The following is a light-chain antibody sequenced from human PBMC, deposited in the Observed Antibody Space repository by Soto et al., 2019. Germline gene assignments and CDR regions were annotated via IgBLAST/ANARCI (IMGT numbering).Light chain of an antibody. CDR1: CXDIGHYDY. V-gene: IGLV2-14*03. J-gene: IGLJ1*01. CDR3: CSHTTTHTYI. Sequence: SALTHPDSESGCRGQSITNSCTGTCXDIGHYDYVSWYKQHPGKAPKLMIYHVTYRPSGVSTRYSGSKSGNSASLTISGLQADYEADYYCCSHTTTHTYIYGSWPNDTVL. CDR2: HVT.